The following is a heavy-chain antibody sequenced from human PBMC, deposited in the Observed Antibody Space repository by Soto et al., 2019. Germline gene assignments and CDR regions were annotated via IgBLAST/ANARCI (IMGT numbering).Heavy chain of an antibody. CDR1: GGSISSYY. Sequence: PSETLSLTCTVSGGSISSYYWSWIRQPPGKGLEWIGYIYYSGSTNYNPSLKSRVTISVDTSKNQFSLKLSSVTAADTAVYYCARGLAAAGLFGFGPWGQGTLVTVSS. V-gene: IGHV4-59*12. CDR3: ARGLAAAGLFGFGP. CDR2: IYYSGST. J-gene: IGHJ5*02. D-gene: IGHD6-13*01.